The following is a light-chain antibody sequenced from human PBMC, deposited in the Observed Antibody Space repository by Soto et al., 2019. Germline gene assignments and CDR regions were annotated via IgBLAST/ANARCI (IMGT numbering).Light chain of an antibody. J-gene: IGLJ3*02. V-gene: IGLV3-9*01. Sequence: SYELTQPLSVSVALGQTARITCGGNNIGSKNVHWYQQKPGQAPVLVIYRDSNRPSGIPERFSGSNSGNTATLTISRAQAGDEADYYCQVWDSSTEWFGGGTKLTVL. CDR3: QVWDSSTEW. CDR2: RDS. CDR1: NIGSKN.